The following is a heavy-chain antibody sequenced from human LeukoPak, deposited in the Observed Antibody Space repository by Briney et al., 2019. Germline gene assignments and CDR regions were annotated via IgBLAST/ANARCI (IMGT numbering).Heavy chain of an antibody. CDR2: ISAYNGNT. CDR1: GYTFTSYG. J-gene: IGHJ6*02. Sequence: PGASVKVSCKASGYTFTSYGISWVRQAPGQGLEWMGWISAYNGNTIYAQKFQGRVTMTEDTSTDTAYMELSSLRSEDTAVYYCATPLWFGELSHDGYYGMDVWGQGTTVTVSS. D-gene: IGHD3-10*01. CDR3: ATPLWFGELSHDGYYGMDV. V-gene: IGHV1-18*01.